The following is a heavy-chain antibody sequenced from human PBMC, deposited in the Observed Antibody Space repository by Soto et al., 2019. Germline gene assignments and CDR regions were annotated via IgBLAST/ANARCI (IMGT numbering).Heavy chain of an antibody. V-gene: IGHV1-3*01. Sequence: ASVKVSCKASGYTFTSYAMHWVRQAPGQRLEWMGWINAGNGNTKYSQKFQGRVTITRDTSASTAYMELSSLRSEDTAVYYCARTRWFGELLPGDWFDPWGQGTLVTVSS. CDR3: ARTRWFGELLPGDWFDP. J-gene: IGHJ5*02. CDR2: INAGNGNT. D-gene: IGHD3-10*01. CDR1: GYTFTSYA.